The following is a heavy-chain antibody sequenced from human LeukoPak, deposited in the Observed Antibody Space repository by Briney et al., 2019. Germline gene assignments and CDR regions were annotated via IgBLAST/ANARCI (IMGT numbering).Heavy chain of an antibody. V-gene: IGHV1-18*01. Sequence: GASVKVSCKASGYTFTSYGISWVRQAPGQGLEWMGWISAYNGNTNYAQKLQGRVTMTTDTSTSTAYMKLRSLRSDDTAVYYCAREGAWGWNQNYYYMDVWGKGTTVTVSS. CDR3: AREGAWGWNQNYYYMDV. J-gene: IGHJ6*03. CDR1: GYTFTSYG. D-gene: IGHD1-1*01. CDR2: ISAYNGNT.